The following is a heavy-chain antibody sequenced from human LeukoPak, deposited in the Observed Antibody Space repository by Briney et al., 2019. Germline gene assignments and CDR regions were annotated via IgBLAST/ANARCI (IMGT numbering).Heavy chain of an antibody. D-gene: IGHD2-2*01. CDR2: ISAYNGNT. J-gene: IGHJ5*02. V-gene: IGHV1-18*01. Sequence: ASVKVSCKASGYTFTSYGISWVRQAPGQGLEWMGWISAYNGNTNYAQKLQGRVTMTTDTSTSTAYMELRSLRSDDTAVYYCARAEDIVVVPAFWFDPWGQGTLVTVSS. CDR1: GYTFTSYG. CDR3: ARAEDIVVVPAFWFDP.